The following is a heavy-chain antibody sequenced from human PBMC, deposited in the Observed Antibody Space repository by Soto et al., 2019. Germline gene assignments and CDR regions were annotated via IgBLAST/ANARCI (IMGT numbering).Heavy chain of an antibody. V-gene: IGHV3-33*01. CDR2: IWYDGSNK. J-gene: IGHJ4*02. CDR1: GFTFSSYG. CDR3: ARERYCSSTSCHIFDY. Sequence: GSLRLSCAASGFTFSSYGMHWVRQAPGKGLEWVAVIWYDGSNKYYADSVKGRFTISRDNSKNTLYLQMNSLRAEDTAVYYCARERYCSSTSCHIFDYWGQGTLVTVSS. D-gene: IGHD2-2*02.